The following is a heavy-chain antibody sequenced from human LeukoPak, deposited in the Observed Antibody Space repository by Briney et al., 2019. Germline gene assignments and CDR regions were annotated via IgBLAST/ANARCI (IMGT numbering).Heavy chain of an antibody. Sequence: GGSLRLSCAASGFTFSSYAITWVRQAPGKGLEWVSAMSGSGDSTYYADSVKGRSSISRDNSKNTLYLQMYSLRAEDTAVYYCAKAPEPYCGGGSCYLIYWGQGTLVTVSS. CDR3: AKAPEPYCGGGSCYLIY. CDR2: MSGSGDST. J-gene: IGHJ4*02. V-gene: IGHV3-23*01. D-gene: IGHD2-15*01. CDR1: GFTFSSYA.